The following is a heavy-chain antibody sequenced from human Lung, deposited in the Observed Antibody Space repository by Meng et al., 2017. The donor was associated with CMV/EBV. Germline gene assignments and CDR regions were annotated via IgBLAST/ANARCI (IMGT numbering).Heavy chain of an antibody. V-gene: IGHV1-69*02. Sequence: SVKVSCKASGGTFSSYTISWVRQVPGQGLEWMGRIIPILGIANYAQKFQGRVTITADKSTSTAYMELSSLRSEDTAVYYCARVGRNFYGMDVWGQGTTVTVSS. D-gene: IGHD1-14*01. CDR3: ARVGRNFYGMDV. J-gene: IGHJ6*02. CDR2: IIPILGIA. CDR1: GGTFSSYT.